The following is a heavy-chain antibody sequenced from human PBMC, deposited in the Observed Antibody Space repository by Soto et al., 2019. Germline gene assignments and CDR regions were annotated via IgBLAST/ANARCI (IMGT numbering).Heavy chain of an antibody. J-gene: IGHJ4*02. D-gene: IGHD6-13*01. CDR1: GFTFSSYA. Sequence: EVRLLESGGGLVQPGGSLRLSCAASGFTFSSYAMSWVRQAPGKGLEWVSAISGSGGSTYYADSVKGRFTISRDNSKNTLYLQMNSLRAEDTAVYYCAKSRSPVRYSSSLFDYWGQGTLVTVSS. V-gene: IGHV3-23*01. CDR3: AKSRSPVRYSSSLFDY. CDR2: ISGSGGST.